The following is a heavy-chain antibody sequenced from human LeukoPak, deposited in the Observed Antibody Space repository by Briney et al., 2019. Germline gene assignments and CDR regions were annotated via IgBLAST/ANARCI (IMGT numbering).Heavy chain of an antibody. CDR1: GGSFSGYY. V-gene: IGHV4-34*01. CDR3: ARRPYYFDY. J-gene: IGHJ4*02. Sequence: ASETLSLTCAVYGGSFSGYYWSWSRQPPGKGLEWIGEINHSGSTNYNPSLKSRVTISVDTSKNQFSLKLSSVTAADTAVYYCARRPYYFDYWGQGTLVTVSS. CDR2: INHSGST.